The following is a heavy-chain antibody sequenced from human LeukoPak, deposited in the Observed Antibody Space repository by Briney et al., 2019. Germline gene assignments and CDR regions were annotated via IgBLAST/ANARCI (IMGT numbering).Heavy chain of an antibody. Sequence: LSLTCNVSGGSISGYHWSWIRQPPGKGLEWVAVISYDGSNKYYADSVKGRFTISRDKSKNAVYLQMNSLREEDTAVYYCAKDGGMITFGGAGWGQGTLVTVSS. CDR1: GGSISGYH. V-gene: IGHV3-30*18. CDR2: ISYDGSNK. J-gene: IGHJ4*02. D-gene: IGHD3-16*01. CDR3: AKDGGMITFGGAG.